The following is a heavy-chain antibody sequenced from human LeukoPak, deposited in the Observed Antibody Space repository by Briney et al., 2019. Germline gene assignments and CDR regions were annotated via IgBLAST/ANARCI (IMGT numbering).Heavy chain of an antibody. J-gene: IGHJ3*01. V-gene: IGHV3-23*01. CDR3: ARISLRAFDV. Sequence: GGSLRLSCAASGLIFNSYAMSWVRQAPGKGLEWVSTISDIGLSTYYADSVKGRLTISRDNSKNTLSLLLSSLRADDTAIYYCARISLRAFDVWGQGTTVTVSS. CDR2: ISDIGLST. D-gene: IGHD2/OR15-2a*01. CDR1: GLIFNSYA.